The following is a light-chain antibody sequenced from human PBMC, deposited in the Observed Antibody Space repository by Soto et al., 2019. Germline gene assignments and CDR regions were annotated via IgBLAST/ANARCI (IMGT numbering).Light chain of an antibody. Sequence: DIQMTQSPSSLSASVGDRVTITCGASQSISSYLNWYQQKPGKAPKLLIYAASSLQSGVPSRFSGSGSGTDFTLTISSLQPDDFATYYCQQSYSVPLTFGGGTKVEIK. CDR1: QSISSY. V-gene: IGKV1-39*01. CDR2: AAS. J-gene: IGKJ4*01. CDR3: QQSYSVPLT.